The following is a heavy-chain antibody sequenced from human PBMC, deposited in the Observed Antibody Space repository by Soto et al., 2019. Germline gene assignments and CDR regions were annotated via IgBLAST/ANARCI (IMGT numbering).Heavy chain of an antibody. V-gene: IGHV1-46*01. J-gene: IGHJ6*02. D-gene: IGHD2-2*01. Sequence: XSVKVSCKASGYPLTSYYWHWVRQSPGQGPEWMGIINPSGGITNDAQKFQDRVTMTSDTSTSTVYMELSSLRSEDTAVYYCARGISTTRYYYYYGMDVWGQGTTVTVSS. CDR3: ARGISTTRYYYYYGMDV. CDR2: INPSGGIT. CDR1: GYPLTSYY.